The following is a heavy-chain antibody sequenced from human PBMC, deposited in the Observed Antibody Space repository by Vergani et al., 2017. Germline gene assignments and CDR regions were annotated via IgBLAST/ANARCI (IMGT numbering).Heavy chain of an antibody. Sequence: QVKLQESGPGLLKPSQTLSLTCTVSGESINDSDSYWTWIRQSPGKGLEWIGYIYHSGSPFYNPSLKSRFTISIDTSRNRFSLRLPSVTAADTAVYFCARDRDLSTIDYWGQGTLVTVSS. CDR1: GESINDSDSY. J-gene: IGHJ4*02. CDR3: ARDRDLSTIDY. V-gene: IGHV4-30-4*08. D-gene: IGHD3-16*02. CDR2: IYHSGSP.